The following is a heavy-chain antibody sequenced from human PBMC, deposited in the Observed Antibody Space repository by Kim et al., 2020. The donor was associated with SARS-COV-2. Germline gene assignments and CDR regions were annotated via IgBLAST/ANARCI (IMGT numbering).Heavy chain of an antibody. D-gene: IGHD6-19*01. CDR2: INSKIVGETT. Sequence: GGSLRLSCAVSGFTFTNVRMSWVRQTPGKGLEWVGRINSKIVGETTDYAASVKGRVSISRDEAKNTLYLQMTSLKMGDTAVNYCTTHRVVAGLFDYWGQGTLITVSS. CDR1: GFTFTNVR. J-gene: IGHJ4*02. CDR3: TTHRVVAGLFDY. V-gene: IGHV3-15*01.